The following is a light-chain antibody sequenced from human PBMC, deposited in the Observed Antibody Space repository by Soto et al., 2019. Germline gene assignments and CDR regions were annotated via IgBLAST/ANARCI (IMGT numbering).Light chain of an antibody. V-gene: IGLV2-14*01. CDR3: SSYTSISTYV. CDR1: SSDVGGYNY. CDR2: EVS. J-gene: IGLJ1*01. Sequence: QSVLTQPASVSGSPGQSITISCTGTSSDVGGYNYVSWYQQHPGKAPKVIIYEVSNRPSGVSNRFSGSKSGNTASLTISGLQPEDEADYYCSSYTSISTYVFGTGTKVTVL.